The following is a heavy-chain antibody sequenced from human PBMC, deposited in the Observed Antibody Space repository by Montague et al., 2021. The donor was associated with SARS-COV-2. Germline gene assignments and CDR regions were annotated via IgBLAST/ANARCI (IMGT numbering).Heavy chain of an antibody. CDR2: IYYRGST. V-gene: IGHV4-59*01. Sequence: SETLSLTCTVSNGPINSYYWSWVRQPPGKRLEWIGYIYYRGSTNYNPSLESRVTMPIDTSKNQFSLKLRSVTAADTAVYFCAREGLHNWFDPWGQGTLVIVSS. CDR1: NGPINSYY. CDR3: AREGLHNWFDP. J-gene: IGHJ5*02.